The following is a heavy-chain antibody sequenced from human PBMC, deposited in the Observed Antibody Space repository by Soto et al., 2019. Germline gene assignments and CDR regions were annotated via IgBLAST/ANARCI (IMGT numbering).Heavy chain of an antibody. Sequence: GASVKVSCKASGYTFTNYGISWVRQAPGQGLEWMGWISAYNGNTKYAQKFQGRVTISVDTSKNQFSLKLSSVTAADTAVYYCARHYGQEVFDYWGQGTLVTVSS. CDR3: ARHYGQEVFDY. V-gene: IGHV1-18*01. CDR1: GYTFTNYG. CDR2: ISAYNGNT. J-gene: IGHJ4*02. D-gene: IGHD3-16*01.